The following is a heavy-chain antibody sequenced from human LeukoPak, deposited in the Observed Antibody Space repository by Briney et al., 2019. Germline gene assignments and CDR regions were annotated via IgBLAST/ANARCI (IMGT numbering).Heavy chain of an antibody. J-gene: IGHJ5*02. CDR3: AREVHYYGSGTYFFWFDP. CDR1: GGSISSFY. D-gene: IGHD3-10*01. CDR2: IYYSGNT. V-gene: IGHV4-59*01. Sequence: SETLSLTCTVSGGSISSFYWSWIRQSPGKELEWIGYIYYSGNTKYNPSLKSRITMAVDTSKNQVSLKLTSVTAADTAIYYCAREVHYYGSGTYFFWFDPWGQGTLVTVSS.